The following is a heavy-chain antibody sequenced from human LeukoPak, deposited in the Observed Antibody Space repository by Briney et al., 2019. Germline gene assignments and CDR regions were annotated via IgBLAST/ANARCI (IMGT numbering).Heavy chain of an antibody. CDR2: IYYSGST. CDR3: AREIPRWELLGDAFDI. CDR1: GGSISSYY. V-gene: IGHV4-59*01. D-gene: IGHD1-26*01. J-gene: IGHJ3*02. Sequence: SDTLFLTCTVSGGSISSYYWSWIRQPPGKGPEWLGYIYYSGSTNYNPSLKSRVNISGDTSKNQFSLKLSSVTAADTAVYYCAREIPRWELLGDAFDIWGQGTMVTVSS.